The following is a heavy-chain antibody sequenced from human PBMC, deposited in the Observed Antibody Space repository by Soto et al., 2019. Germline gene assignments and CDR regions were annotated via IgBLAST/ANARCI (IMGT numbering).Heavy chain of an antibody. V-gene: IGHV3-48*01. J-gene: IGHJ5*02. D-gene: IGHD1-1*01. CDR2: ISSSSSTI. Sequence: GGSLRLSCAASGFTFSSYSMNWVRQAPGKGLEWVSYISSSSSTIYYADSVKGRFTISRDNAKNSLYLQMNSLRAEDTAVYYCARDKGHDVRQDWFDPWSQGTLVTVSA. CDR3: ARDKGHDVRQDWFDP. CDR1: GFTFSSYS.